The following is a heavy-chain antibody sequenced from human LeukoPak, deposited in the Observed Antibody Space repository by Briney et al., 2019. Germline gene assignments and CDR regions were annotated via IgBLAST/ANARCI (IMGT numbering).Heavy chain of an antibody. CDR3: ARQGEYSSSSYWFDP. CDR1: GGSISSSSYY. CDR2: IYYSGST. J-gene: IGHJ5*02. V-gene: IGHV4-39*01. Sequence: PSETLSPTCTVSGGSISSSSYYWGWIRQPPGKGLEWIGSIYYSGSTYYNPSLKSRVTISVDTSKNQFSLKLSSVTAADTAVYYCARQGEYSSSSYWFDPWGQGTLVTVSS. D-gene: IGHD6-6*01.